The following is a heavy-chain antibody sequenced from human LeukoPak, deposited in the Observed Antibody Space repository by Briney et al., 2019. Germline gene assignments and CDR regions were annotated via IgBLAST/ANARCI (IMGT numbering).Heavy chain of an antibody. CDR3: ARGPYCGGDCYFAY. D-gene: IGHD2-21*02. Sequence: SETLSLTCTVSGGSISSYYWSWIRQPAGKGLEWIGRIYTSGSTYYNPSLKSRVTMSVDTSKNQFSLKLSSVTAADTAVYFCARGPYCGGDCYFAYWGQGTLVNVSP. CDR1: GGSISSYY. J-gene: IGHJ4*02. V-gene: IGHV4-4*07. CDR2: IYTSGST.